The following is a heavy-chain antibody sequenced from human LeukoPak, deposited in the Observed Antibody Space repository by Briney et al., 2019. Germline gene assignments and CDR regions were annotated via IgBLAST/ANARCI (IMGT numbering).Heavy chain of an antibody. V-gene: IGHV1-46*01. CDR2: IYPKDGST. J-gene: IGHJ4*02. CDR3: ARDQEGFDY. CDR1: GYTFTNNY. Sequence: ASVKVSCKASGYTFTNNYLHWVRQAPGQGLEWMGMIYPKDGSTSYAQNFQGRVTVTRDTSTTTVHMELRGLRSEDTAVYYCARDQEGFDYWGQGTVVTVSS.